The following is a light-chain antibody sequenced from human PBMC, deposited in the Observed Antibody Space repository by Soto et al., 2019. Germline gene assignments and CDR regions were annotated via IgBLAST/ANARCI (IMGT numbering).Light chain of an antibody. V-gene: IGKV3D-15*01. CDR1: QSVSDN. CDR2: GAS. Sequence: EIVMTQSPVTLSVSPGERATLSCRASQSVSDNLAWYQQKPGQAPRLLIYGASTRATGIPARFSGSGSGTEFTLTISSLQSEDFGVYYCQQYNNWRLTFGGGTKVEIK. J-gene: IGKJ4*01. CDR3: QQYNNWRLT.